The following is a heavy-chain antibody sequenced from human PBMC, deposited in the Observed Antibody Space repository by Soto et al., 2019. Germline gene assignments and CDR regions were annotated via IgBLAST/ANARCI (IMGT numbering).Heavy chain of an antibody. CDR3: VTGNQNFFDY. J-gene: IGHJ4*02. D-gene: IGHD1-1*01. V-gene: IGHV3-33*01. CDR2: IWNDGSKK. CDR1: GFTFRTFG. Sequence: PGGSLRLSCAASGFTFRTFGMDWVRQAPGKGLEWVSVIWNDGSKKFYADSVKGRFTISRDNSNNTLYLQMDSLRPEDTAVYYCVTGNQNFFDYWGQGTLVTVSS.